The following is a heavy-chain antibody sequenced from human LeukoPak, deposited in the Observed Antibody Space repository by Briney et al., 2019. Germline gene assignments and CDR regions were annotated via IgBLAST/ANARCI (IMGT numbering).Heavy chain of an antibody. CDR1: GFTFSDYT. Sequence: GGSLRLSCTISGFTFSDYTVHWVRQAPGKGLEWVAVISYDGSNKYYADSVKGRFTISRDNSKNTLYLQMNSLRAEDTAVYYCAKGPAAAGPYYFDYWGQGTLVTVSS. CDR3: AKGPAAAGPYYFDY. D-gene: IGHD6-13*01. J-gene: IGHJ4*02. V-gene: IGHV3-30*04. CDR2: ISYDGSNK.